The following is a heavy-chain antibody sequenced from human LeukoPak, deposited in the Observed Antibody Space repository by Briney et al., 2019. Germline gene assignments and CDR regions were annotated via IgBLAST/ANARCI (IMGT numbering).Heavy chain of an antibody. V-gene: IGHV1-2*02. J-gene: IGHJ6*03. CDR2: INPNSGGT. CDR1: GYTFTGYY. Sequence: ASVKVSCKASGYTFTGYYMHWVRQAPGQGLEWMGWINPNSGGTNYAQKFQGRVTMTRDTSISTAYMELSRPRSDDTAVYYCARVPLYYYYMDVWGKGTTVTVSS. CDR3: ARVPLYYYYMDV.